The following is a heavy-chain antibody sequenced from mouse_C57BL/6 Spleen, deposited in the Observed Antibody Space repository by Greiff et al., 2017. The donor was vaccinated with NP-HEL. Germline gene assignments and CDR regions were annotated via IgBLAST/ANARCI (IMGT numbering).Heavy chain of an antibody. V-gene: IGHV10-1*01. D-gene: IGHD3-3*01. Sequence: GGGLVQPKGSLKLSCAASGFSFNTYVMNWVRQAPGKGLEWVARIRSKSNNYATYYADSVKDRFTISRDDSESMLYLQMNNLKTEDTAMYYCVRGDGGMDYWGQGTSVTVSS. J-gene: IGHJ4*01. CDR3: VRGDGGMDY. CDR2: IRSKSNNYAT. CDR1: GFSFNTYV.